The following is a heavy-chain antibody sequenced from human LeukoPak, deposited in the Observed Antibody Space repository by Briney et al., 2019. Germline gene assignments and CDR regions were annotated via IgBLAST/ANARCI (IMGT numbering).Heavy chain of an antibody. V-gene: IGHV1-2*02. CDR2: INPKNGGT. J-gene: IGHJ4*02. D-gene: IGHD2-15*01. CDR1: GYTFSGYY. CDR3: AKGGMGVAAPLLDH. Sequence: GASVTVSCKSSGYTFSGYYMHWLRQAPGQGLEWMGWINPKNGGTIYAQTFQGRVTMTGDTSTSTAYMDLSRLTSDDTAVYYCAKGGMGVAAPLLDHWGQGTLVTVSS.